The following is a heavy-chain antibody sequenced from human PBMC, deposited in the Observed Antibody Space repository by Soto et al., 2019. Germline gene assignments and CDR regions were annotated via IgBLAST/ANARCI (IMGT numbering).Heavy chain of an antibody. D-gene: IGHD3-3*01. CDR3: ARVLRFLENNAFDI. CDR1: GGTFSSYA. V-gene: IGHV1-69*13. CDR2: IIPIFGTA. J-gene: IGHJ3*02. Sequence: GASVKVSCKASGGTFSSYAISWVRQAPGQGLEWMGGIIPIFGTANYAQKFQGRVTITADESTSTAYMELGSLRSEDTAVYYCARVLRFLENNAFDIWGQGTMVTVSS.